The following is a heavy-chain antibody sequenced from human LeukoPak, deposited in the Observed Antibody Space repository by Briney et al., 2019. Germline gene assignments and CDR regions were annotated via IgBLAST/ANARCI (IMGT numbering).Heavy chain of an antibody. CDR3: CIAAAAPPYYYYGMDV. CDR1: AFTFSSYA. CDR2: ISGSGGST. V-gene: IGHV3-23*01. Sequence: PGGSLTLSCAASAFTFSSYAMSWVRQAPGKGLEWVSAISGSGGSTYYADSVKGRFTISRDNSKNTLYLQMNSLRAEDTAVYYCCIAAAAPPYYYYGMDVWGQGTTVTVSS. D-gene: IGHD6-13*01. J-gene: IGHJ6*02.